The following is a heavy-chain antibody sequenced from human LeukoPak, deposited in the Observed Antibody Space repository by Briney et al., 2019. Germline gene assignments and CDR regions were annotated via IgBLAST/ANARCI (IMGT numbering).Heavy chain of an antibody. CDR2: IYPGDSDT. CDR3: ARHARFLDYYYGMDV. D-gene: IGHD3-3*01. J-gene: IGHJ6*02. CDR1: GYSFTSYW. Sequence: PGASLQISCKGSGYSFTSYWIGWVRQLPGKGLERMGIIYPGDSDTRYSPSFQGQVTISADKSISTAYLQWSSLKASDTAMYYCARHARFLDYYYGMDVWGQGTTVTVSS. V-gene: IGHV5-51*01.